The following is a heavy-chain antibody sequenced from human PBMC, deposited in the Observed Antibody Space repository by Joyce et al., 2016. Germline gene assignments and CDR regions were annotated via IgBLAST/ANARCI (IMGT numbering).Heavy chain of an antibody. CDR2: VNDRGST. D-gene: IGHD3-10*01. CDR1: GGSLSGYY. V-gene: IGHV4-34*01. CDR3: ARARRGIILARGEMGEYLQH. J-gene: IGHJ1*01. Sequence: QVQLQEWGAGLLKPSETLSLTCAVYGGSLSGYYWSWIRQAPGMGLEWIGEVNDRGSTNYNPPLKSRATTSMDTSKNQFSLRLTTVTAADTAVYFCARARRGIILARGEMGEYLQHWGRGTVVIVSS.